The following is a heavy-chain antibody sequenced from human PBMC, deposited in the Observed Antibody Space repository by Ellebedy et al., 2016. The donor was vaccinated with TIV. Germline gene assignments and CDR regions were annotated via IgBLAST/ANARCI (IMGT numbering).Heavy chain of an antibody. CDR2: IIPIFGTA. V-gene: IGHV1-69*13. J-gene: IGHJ4*02. CDR1: GGTFSSTA. D-gene: IGHD6-25*01. Sequence: AASVKVSCKASGGTFSSTAISWVRQPPGQGLEWMGGIIPIFGTANYAQKFQGRVTITADESTNTAYMELSSLRSEDTAVYYCARDAVPYSSGWTCDYWGQGTLVTVSS. CDR3: ARDAVPYSSGWTCDY.